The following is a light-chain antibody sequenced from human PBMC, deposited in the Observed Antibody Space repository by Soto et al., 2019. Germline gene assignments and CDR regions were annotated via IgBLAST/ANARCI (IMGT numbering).Light chain of an antibody. CDR1: QSLLHSSGSNF. Sequence: EIVMTQSPLSLPVTPGEPASISCRSSQSLLHSSGSNFLDWYLQKAGQSPQLLIYLGSNRASGVPDRFSGSGSGTDFTLKISRVEAEDVGVYYCMQVLQAPLSFGGGTRVEIK. CDR3: MQVLQAPLS. J-gene: IGKJ4*01. V-gene: IGKV2-28*01. CDR2: LGS.